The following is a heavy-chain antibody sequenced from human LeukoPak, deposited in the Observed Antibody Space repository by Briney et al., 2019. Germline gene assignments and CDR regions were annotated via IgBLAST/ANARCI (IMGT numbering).Heavy chain of an antibody. CDR2: IQLDGSQE. CDR1: GFTFSRYW. CDR3: ARAGYRAALDY. V-gene: IGHV3-7*03. D-gene: IGHD6-6*01. J-gene: IGHJ4*02. Sequence: GGSLRLSCAASGFTFSRYWMTWVRQAPGKGLEWVANIQLDGSQEYYVDSVKGRFTISRDNAKNSLYLQMNSLRAEDTAVYYCARAGYRAALDYWGQGTLVTVSS.